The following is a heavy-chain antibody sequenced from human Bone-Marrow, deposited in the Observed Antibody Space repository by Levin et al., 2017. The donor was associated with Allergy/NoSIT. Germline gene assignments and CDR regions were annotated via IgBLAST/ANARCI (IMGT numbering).Heavy chain of an antibody. CDR3: ARFEVVVAADQNWFDP. D-gene: IGHD2-15*01. V-gene: IGHV4-34*01. CDR1: GGSFSGYY. J-gene: IGHJ5*02. Sequence: SETLSLTCAVYGGSFSGYYWSWIRQPPGKGLEWIGEINHSGSTNYNPSLKSRVTISVDTSKNQFSLKLSSVTAADTAVYYCARFEVVVAADQNWFDPWGQGTLVTVSS. CDR2: INHSGST.